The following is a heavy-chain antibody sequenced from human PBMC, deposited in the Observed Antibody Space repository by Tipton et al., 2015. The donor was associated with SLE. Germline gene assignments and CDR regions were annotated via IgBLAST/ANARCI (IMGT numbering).Heavy chain of an antibody. CDR1: GGSFSDYY. V-gene: IGHV4-34*01. CDR3: ASQTVPDY. D-gene: IGHD3-10*01. Sequence: TLSLTCAVYGGSFSDYYWSWIRQPPGKGLEWIGEINHSGSTHYNPSLKSRVTISVDTSKNQFSLKPSSVTAADTAVYYCASQTVPDYWGQGTLVTVSS. CDR2: INHSGST. J-gene: IGHJ4*02.